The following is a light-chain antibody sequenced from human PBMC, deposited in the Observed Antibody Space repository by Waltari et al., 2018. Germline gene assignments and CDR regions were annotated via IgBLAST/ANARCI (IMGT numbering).Light chain of an antibody. V-gene: IGKV1-5*03. CDR2: RAS. J-gene: IGKJ1*01. Sequence: DIQITQSPSTLSASVGDRVIITCRASQSINTWLAWYQQKPGKAPRVLIYRASSLETGVPSRFSGSGSGTEFTLTISGLQPDDFATYYCQQYNSYSTFGQGTRVEIK. CDR1: QSINTW. CDR3: QQYNSYST.